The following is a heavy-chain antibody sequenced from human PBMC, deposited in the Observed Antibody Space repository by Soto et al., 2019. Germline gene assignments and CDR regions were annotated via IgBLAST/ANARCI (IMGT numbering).Heavy chain of an antibody. Sequence: GALRLSCAASGFTVSSNYMSWVRQAPGKGLEWVSVIYSGGSTYYADSVKGRFTISRDNSKNTLYLQMNSLRAEDTAVYYCARGLVYYGSGSWYFDYWGQGTLVTVSS. CDR3: ARGLVYYGSGSWYFDY. D-gene: IGHD3-10*01. V-gene: IGHV3-53*01. CDR1: GFTVSSNY. CDR2: IYSGGST. J-gene: IGHJ4*02.